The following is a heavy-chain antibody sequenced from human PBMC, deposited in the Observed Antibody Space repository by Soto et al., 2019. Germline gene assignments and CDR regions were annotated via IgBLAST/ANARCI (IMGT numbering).Heavy chain of an antibody. V-gene: IGHV3-30-3*01. D-gene: IGHD5-18*01. J-gene: IGHJ5*02. CDR3: ARGGYSYGPRYNWFDP. CDR2: ISYDGSNK. Sequence: GGSLRLSXAASGFTFSSYAMHWVRQAPGKGLEWVAVISYDGSNKYYADSVEGRFTISRDNSKNTLYLQMNSLRAEDTAVYYCARGGYSYGPRYNWFDPWGQGTLVTVSS. CDR1: GFTFSSYA.